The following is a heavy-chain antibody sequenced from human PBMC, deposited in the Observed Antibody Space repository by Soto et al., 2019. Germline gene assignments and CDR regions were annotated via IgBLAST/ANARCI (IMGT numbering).Heavy chain of an antibody. D-gene: IGHD3-10*01. Sequence: GGSLRLSCAASGFTFDDYGMSWVRQAPGKGLEWVSGINWNGGSTGYADSVKGRFTISRDNAKNSLYLQMNSLRAEDTALYHCARDIGDYGSGSSDYWGQGTLVTVSS. J-gene: IGHJ4*02. CDR1: GFTFDDYG. CDR2: INWNGGST. CDR3: ARDIGDYGSGSSDY. V-gene: IGHV3-20*01.